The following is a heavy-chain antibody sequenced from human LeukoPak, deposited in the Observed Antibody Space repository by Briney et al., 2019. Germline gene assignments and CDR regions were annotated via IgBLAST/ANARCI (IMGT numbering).Heavy chain of an antibody. Sequence: GSLRLSCAASGFTFSTYNMNWVRQAPGKGLEWVSSISSSSSYIYYADSVKGRFTISRDNAKNSLYLQMNSLRAEDTAVYYCARNLFIAARAIYYYYYMDVWGKGTTVTVSS. CDR1: GFTFSTYN. CDR2: ISSSSSYI. V-gene: IGHV3-21*01. D-gene: IGHD6-6*01. CDR3: ARNLFIAARAIYYYYYMDV. J-gene: IGHJ6*03.